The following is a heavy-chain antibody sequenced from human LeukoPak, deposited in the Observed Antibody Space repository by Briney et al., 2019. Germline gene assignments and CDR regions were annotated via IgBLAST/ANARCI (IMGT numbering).Heavy chain of an antibody. CDR2: IIPILGIA. CDR3: AREGPAYCSSTSCYELGFDP. CDR1: GGTFSSYT. V-gene: IGHV1-69*04. D-gene: IGHD2-2*01. Sequence: SVKVSCKASGGTFSSYTISWVRQAPGQGLEWMGRIIPILGIANYAQKFQGRVTITADKSTSTAYMELSGLRSEDTAVYYCAREGPAYCSSTSCYELGFDPWGQGTLVTVSS. J-gene: IGHJ5*02.